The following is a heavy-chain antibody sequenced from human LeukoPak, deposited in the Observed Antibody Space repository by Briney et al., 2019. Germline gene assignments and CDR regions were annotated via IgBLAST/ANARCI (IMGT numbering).Heavy chain of an antibody. D-gene: IGHD6-19*01. Sequence: GASVKVSCKASGYTFTSYGISWVRQAPGQGLEWMGWISAYNGNTNYAQELQGRVTMTTDTSTSTAYMELRSLRSDDTAVYYCAIAIAVAGTFYFDYWGQGTLVTVSS. J-gene: IGHJ4*02. CDR2: ISAYNGNT. V-gene: IGHV1-18*04. CDR3: AIAIAVAGTFYFDY. CDR1: GYTFTSYG.